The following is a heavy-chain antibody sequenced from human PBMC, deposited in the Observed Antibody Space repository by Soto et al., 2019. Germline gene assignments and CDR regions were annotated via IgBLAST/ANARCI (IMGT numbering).Heavy chain of an antibody. CDR1: GFTFSSYS. CDR3: ANSENTSYDFWSGKNNWFDP. D-gene: IGHD3-3*01. V-gene: IGHV3-48*02. CDR2: ISSSSSTI. J-gene: IGHJ5*02. Sequence: GGSLRLSCAASGFTFSSYSMNWVRQAPGKGLEWVSYISSSSSTIYYADSVKGRFTISRDNAKNSLYLQMNSLRDEDTAVYYCANSENTSYDFWSGKNNWFDPWGQGTLVTVS.